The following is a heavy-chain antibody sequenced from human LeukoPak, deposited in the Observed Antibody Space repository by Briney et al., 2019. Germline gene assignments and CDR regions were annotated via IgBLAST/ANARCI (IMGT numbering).Heavy chain of an antibody. CDR1: GGSFSGYY. D-gene: IGHD4-17*01. J-gene: IGHJ5*02. V-gene: IGHV4-34*01. CDR2: INHSGST. Sequence: SETLSLTCAVYGGSFSGYYWSWIRQPPGKGLEWIGEINHSGSTNYNPSLKSRVTISVDTSKNQFSLKLSSVTAADTAVYYCARPIRRSRWFDPWGQGTLVTVSS. CDR3: ARPIRRSRWFDP.